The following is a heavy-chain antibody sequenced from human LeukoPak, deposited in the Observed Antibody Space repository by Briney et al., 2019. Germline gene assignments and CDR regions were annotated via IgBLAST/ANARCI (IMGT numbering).Heavy chain of an antibody. J-gene: IGHJ4*02. V-gene: IGHV1-69*13. Sequence: SVKVSCKASGGTFSNYAITWVRQAPGQGLEWMGGIIPIFGTTNYAQKFQGRVTITADESTSTAYMELSRLRSEDTAVYYCARACEYSSSSVQVCYWGQGTLVTVSS. D-gene: IGHD6-6*01. CDR1: GGTFSNYA. CDR2: IIPIFGTT. CDR3: ARACEYSSSSVQVCY.